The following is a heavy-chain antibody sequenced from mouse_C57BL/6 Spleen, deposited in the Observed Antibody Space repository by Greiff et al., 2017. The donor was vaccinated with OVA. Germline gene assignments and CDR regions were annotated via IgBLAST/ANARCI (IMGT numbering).Heavy chain of an antibody. CDR1: GFSLTSYG. CDR2: IGSGGST. CDR3: ARSDYYGSSYEGFAY. J-gene: IGHJ3*01. Sequence: QVQLQQSGPGLVQPSQSLSITCTVSGFSLTSYGVHWVRQSPGKGLEWLGVIGSGGSTDYNAAFISRMSTSKDNSKSQVFFKMNSLQADDTAIYYCARSDYYGSSYEGFAYWGQGTLVTVSA. V-gene: IGHV2-2*01. D-gene: IGHD1-1*01.